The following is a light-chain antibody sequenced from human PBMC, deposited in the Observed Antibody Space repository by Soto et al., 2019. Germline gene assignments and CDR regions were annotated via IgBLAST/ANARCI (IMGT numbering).Light chain of an antibody. CDR2: GNS. V-gene: IGLV1-40*01. CDR1: SSNIGAGYD. Sequence: VLRQPPSVSGAPGQRVTISCTGSSSNIGAGYDVHWYQQLPGTAPKLLIYGNSNRPSGVPDRFSGSKSGTSASLAITGLRAEDEADYYCQSYDSSLSGWVFGGGTKLTVL. J-gene: IGLJ3*02. CDR3: QSYDSSLSGWV.